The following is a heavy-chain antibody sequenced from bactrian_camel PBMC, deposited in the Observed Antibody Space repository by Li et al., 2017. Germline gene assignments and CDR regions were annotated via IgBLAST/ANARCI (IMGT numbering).Heavy chain of an antibody. CDR3: KTQPLVKAGCDY. V-gene: IGHV3S55*01. CDR2: IPNDRDT. D-gene: IGHD6*01. Sequence: HVQLVESGGGSVESGESLTLSCVASGFTLASYHMAWFRQAPGEEREGVAAIPNDRDTTYANSVRGRFTISKDIAKNTLYLHMNSLKPEDTAVYSCKTQPLVKAGCDYSGQGTQVTVS. CDR1: GFTLASYH. J-gene: IGHJ4*01.